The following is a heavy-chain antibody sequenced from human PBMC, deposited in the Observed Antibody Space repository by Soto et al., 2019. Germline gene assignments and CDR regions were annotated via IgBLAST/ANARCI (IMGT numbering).Heavy chain of an antibody. D-gene: IGHD3-10*01. J-gene: IGHJ6*02. CDR1: GGTFSSYA. V-gene: IGHV1-69*12. Sequence: QVQLVQSGAEVKKPGSSVKVSCKASGGTFSSYAISWVRQAPGQGLEWMGGIIPIFGTANYAQKFQGRVTDTADESTSTAYMELSSLRSEGTAVYYCARARDYYGSGSNPHTHYYYGMDVWGQGTTVTVSS. CDR2: IIPIFGTA. CDR3: ARARDYYGSGSNPHTHYYYGMDV.